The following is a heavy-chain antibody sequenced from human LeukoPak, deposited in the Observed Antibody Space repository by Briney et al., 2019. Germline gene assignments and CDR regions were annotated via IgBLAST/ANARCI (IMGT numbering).Heavy chain of an antibody. CDR1: GFIFSSYA. Sequence: TGGSLRLSCAASGFIFSSYAMSWVRQARGKGLEWVSAISGSGGSTYYADSVKGRFTISRDNSKNTLYLQMNSLRAEDTAVYYCAKLVGATAGNDYWGQGTLVTVSS. V-gene: IGHV3-23*01. CDR3: AKLVGATAGNDY. CDR2: ISGSGGST. D-gene: IGHD1-26*01. J-gene: IGHJ4*02.